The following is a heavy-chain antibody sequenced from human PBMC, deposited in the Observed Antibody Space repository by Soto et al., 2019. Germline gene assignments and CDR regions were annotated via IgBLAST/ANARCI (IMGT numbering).Heavy chain of an antibody. CDR2: INHSGST. CDR1: VGSFSGYY. J-gene: IGHJ6*02. V-gene: IGHV4-34*02. Sequence: QLQLQQWGAGLLKPSETLSLTCAVYVGSFSGYYWSWIRQSPGKGLEWIGEINHSGSTNYNPSLKSRVTISADTIKIQFSLRLTSVTAADTAVYFCARVLFHGDYGARYGMDVWGQGTTVTVS. D-gene: IGHD4-17*01. CDR3: ARVLFHGDYGARYGMDV.